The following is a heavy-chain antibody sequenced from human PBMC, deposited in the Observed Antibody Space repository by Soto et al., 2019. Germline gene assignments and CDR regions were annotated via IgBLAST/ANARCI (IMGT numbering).Heavy chain of an antibody. Sequence: EVQLVESGGGLVKRGESLRLSCAASGFTFSSYSMNWVRQAPGKGLEWVSSISSSGTYIYYADSVKGRFTISRDNAKISLYLQMNSQRAEDTAVYYCAFAGSGSYSNVADAFDIWAQGTMVTVSS. CDR1: GFTFSSYS. CDR2: ISSSGTYI. J-gene: IGHJ3*02. CDR3: AFAGSGSYSNVADAFDI. V-gene: IGHV3-21*01. D-gene: IGHD3-10*01.